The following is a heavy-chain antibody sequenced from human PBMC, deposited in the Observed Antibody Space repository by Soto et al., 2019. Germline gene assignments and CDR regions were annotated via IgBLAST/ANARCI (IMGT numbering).Heavy chain of an antibody. J-gene: IGHJ6*02. V-gene: IGHV4-30-2*01. CDR1: GGSVSSSSSY. Sequence: PSETLSLTCTVSGGSVSSSSSYWTWIRQPPGKGLEWIGYIYHSGSTYYNPSLKSRVTISVDRSKNQFSLKLSSVTAADTAVYFCASNLHYYGMYVWGQGTTVTVYS. D-gene: IGHD1-1*01. CDR3: ASNLHYYGMYV. CDR2: IYHSGST.